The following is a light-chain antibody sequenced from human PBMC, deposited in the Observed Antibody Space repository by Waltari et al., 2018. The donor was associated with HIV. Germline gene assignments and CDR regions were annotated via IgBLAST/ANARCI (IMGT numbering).Light chain of an antibody. V-gene: IGLV1-44*01. CDR2: SNN. CDR3: AAWDDSLIGPV. CDR1: SSNIGSNT. Sequence: QSVLTQPPSASGTPGQRVTISCSGSSSNIGSNTVNWYQQLPGTAPELLIYSNNQRPSGVPDRLSGSKSGTSASLAISGLQSEDEANYYCAAWDDSLIGPVFGGGTKLTVL. J-gene: IGLJ3*02.